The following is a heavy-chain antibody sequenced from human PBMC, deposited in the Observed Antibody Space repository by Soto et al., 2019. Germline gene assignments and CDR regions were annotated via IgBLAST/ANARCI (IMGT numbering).Heavy chain of an antibody. J-gene: IGHJ5*02. CDR2: VTYNGKT. CDR3: ARSQGTSWLAP. Sequence: QVLLQESGPGLVNPWETLSLTCTVSGVSINPYYWNWIRQSPGKGLEWIGHVTYNGKTNYNPSFQSRVTMSVDTSKNQVSLQLNSLTAADSAVYHCARSQGTSWLAPWGQGTLVIVS. D-gene: IGHD2-2*01. V-gene: IGHV4-59*01. CDR1: GVSINPYY.